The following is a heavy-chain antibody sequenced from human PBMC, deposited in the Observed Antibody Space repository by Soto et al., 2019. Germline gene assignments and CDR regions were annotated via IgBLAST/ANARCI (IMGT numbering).Heavy chain of an antibody. D-gene: IGHD3-16*02. CDR1: GYTFTGYA. CDR3: ARSAISPFGGLIGPFDY. CDR2: INAGNGNT. V-gene: IGHV1-3*05. J-gene: IGHJ4*02. Sequence: QVQLVQSGAEEKKPGASVKVSCKASGYTFTGYAMHWVRQAPGQRLEWMGWINAGNGNTKYSQKFQGRVTITRDTSASTAYMELSSLRSEDTAVYYCARSAISPFGGLIGPFDYWGQGNPVTVSS.